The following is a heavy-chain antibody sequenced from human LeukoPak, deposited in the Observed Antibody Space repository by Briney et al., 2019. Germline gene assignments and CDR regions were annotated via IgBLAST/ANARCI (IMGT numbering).Heavy chain of an antibody. J-gene: IGHJ4*02. V-gene: IGHV3-11*03. CDR1: GFTFNDYH. D-gene: IGHD5-12*01. CDR3: ARRYSGCDVDY. CDR2: VSGSGSST. Sequence: GGSLRLSFAASGFTFNDYHMNWIRQAPGKGLEWISYVSGSGSSTNYADSVKGRFTISRDNAKNSLYLQMNSVRADDTAVYYCARRYSGCDVDYWGQGTLVTVSS.